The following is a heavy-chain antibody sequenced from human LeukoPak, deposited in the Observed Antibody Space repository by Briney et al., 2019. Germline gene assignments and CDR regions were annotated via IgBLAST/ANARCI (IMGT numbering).Heavy chain of an antibody. J-gene: IGHJ3*02. CDR2: ISYDGSNK. D-gene: IGHD3-22*01. CDR3: ACSSQYYYDSSGYYPGAFDI. Sequence: GGSLRLSCAASGFTFSSYAMHWVRQAPGKGLEWVAVISYDGSNKYYADSVKGRFTISRDNSKNTLYLQMNSLRAEDTAVYYCACSSQYYYDSSGYYPGAFDIWGQGTMVTVSS. V-gene: IGHV3-30*04. CDR1: GFTFSSYA.